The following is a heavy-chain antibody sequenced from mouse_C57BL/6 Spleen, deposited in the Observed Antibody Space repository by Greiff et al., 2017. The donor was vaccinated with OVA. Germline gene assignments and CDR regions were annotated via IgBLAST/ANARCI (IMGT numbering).Heavy chain of an antibody. CDR2: INPGSGGT. Sequence: VQLQQSGAELVRPGTSVKVSCKASGYAFTNYLIEWVKQRPGQGLEWIGVINPGSGGTNYNEKLKGKATLTADKSSSTAYMQLSSLTSEDSAVYFCARRGITTVVAAMDYWGQGTSVTVSS. D-gene: IGHD1-1*01. CDR1: GYAFTNYL. V-gene: IGHV1-54*01. J-gene: IGHJ4*01. CDR3: ARRGITTVVAAMDY.